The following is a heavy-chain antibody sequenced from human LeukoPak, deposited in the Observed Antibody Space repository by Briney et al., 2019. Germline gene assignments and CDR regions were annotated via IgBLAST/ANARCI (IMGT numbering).Heavy chain of an antibody. CDR3: ARGPHNRGYDY. V-gene: IGHV1-8*01. D-gene: IGHD7-27*01. J-gene: IGHJ4*02. CDR2: MSPNSGDT. CDR1: GYTFTSYD. Sequence: GASVKVSCKASGYTFTSYDFNWVRQATGQRPEWMGWMSPNSGDTGYAQKFPVRVTMTKNTPIRTAYTELSSLRYDDTAVYNCARGPHNRGYDYWGPGTLVTVSS.